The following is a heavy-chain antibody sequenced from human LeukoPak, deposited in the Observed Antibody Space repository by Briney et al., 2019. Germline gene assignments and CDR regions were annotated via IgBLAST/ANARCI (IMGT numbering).Heavy chain of an antibody. J-gene: IGHJ3*02. CDR2: ISGSGDSI. CDR3: ARVGLRAAYCSSTSCYNLAFDI. CDR1: GLTFSIYA. V-gene: IGHV3-23*01. Sequence: GGSLRLSCAASGLTFSIYAMSWDRQAPGKGVEWVSTISGSGDSIWYADSVKGRFTISRDNSKNTLYLQMNSLRAEDTAIYYCARVGLRAAYCSSTSCYNLAFDIWGQGTMVTVSS. D-gene: IGHD2-2*02.